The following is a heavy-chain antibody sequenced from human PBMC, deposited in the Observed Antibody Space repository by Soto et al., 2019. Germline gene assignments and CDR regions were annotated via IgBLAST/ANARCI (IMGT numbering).Heavy chain of an antibody. V-gene: IGHV1-18*01. CDR1: GGTVSSYG. CDR2: ISAYNGNT. Sequence: ASMKVSCKASGGTVSSYGISWVRQAPGQGLEWMGRISAYNGNTNYAQKLQGRVTMTTDTSTSTAYMELRSLRSDDTAVYYCARSAAAGLGAFDYWGQGTLVTVSS. D-gene: IGHD6-13*01. CDR3: ARSAAAGLGAFDY. J-gene: IGHJ4*02.